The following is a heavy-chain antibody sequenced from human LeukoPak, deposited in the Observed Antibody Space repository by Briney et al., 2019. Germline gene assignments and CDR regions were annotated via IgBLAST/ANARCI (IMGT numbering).Heavy chain of an antibody. J-gene: IGHJ6*02. V-gene: IGHV3-9*01. CDR2: ISWNSGTI. CDR1: GFTLDDYA. D-gene: IGHD3-10*01. Sequence: PGGSLRLSCAASGFTLDDYAIHWVRQGPGKGLEWVSGISWNSGTIGYADSVKGRFTISRDNAKNSLYLQMNSLRAEDTALYYCTKSYPGTDYHGMDVWGQGTMVTVSS. CDR3: TKSYPGTDYHGMDV.